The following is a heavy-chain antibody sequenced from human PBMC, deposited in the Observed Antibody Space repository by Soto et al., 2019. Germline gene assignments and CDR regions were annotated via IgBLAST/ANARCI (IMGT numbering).Heavy chain of an antibody. V-gene: IGHV3-48*01. J-gene: IGHJ4*02. CDR2: ISSSRSTI. CDR1: GFTFSSYS. D-gene: IGHD2-15*01. CDR3: ARGGGCSGGSCNFDY. Sequence: EVQLVESGGGLVQPGGSLRLSCAASGFTFSSYSMNWVRQAPGKGLEWVSYISSSRSTIYYADSVKGRFTISRDNAKNSLYLHMNSLRAEDTAVYYCARGGGCSGGSCNFDYWGQGTLVTVSS.